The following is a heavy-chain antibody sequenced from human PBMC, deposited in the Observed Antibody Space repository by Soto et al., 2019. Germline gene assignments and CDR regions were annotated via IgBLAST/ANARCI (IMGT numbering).Heavy chain of an antibody. CDR3: ARTVPGYSSGWTFDY. CDR2: IGTAGDT. CDR1: GFTFSSYD. V-gene: IGHV3-13*01. Sequence: GESLKISCAASGFTFSSYDMHWVRQATGKGLEWVSAIGTAGDTYYPGSVKGRFTISRENAKNSLYLQMNSLRAGDTAVYYCARTVPGYSSGWTFDYWGQGTLVTVSS. J-gene: IGHJ4*02. D-gene: IGHD6-19*01.